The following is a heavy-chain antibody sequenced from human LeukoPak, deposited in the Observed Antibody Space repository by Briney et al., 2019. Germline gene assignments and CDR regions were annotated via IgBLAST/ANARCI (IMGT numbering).Heavy chain of an antibody. CDR1: GYTFTSYD. CDR3: ARSGGTSYYYYYYYMDV. CDR2: MNPNSGNT. J-gene: IGHJ6*03. V-gene: IGHV1-8*02. D-gene: IGHD2-2*01. Sequence: ASVKVSCKASGYTFTSYDINWVRQATGQGLEWMGWMNPNSGNTGYAQKFQGRVTMTRNTSISTAYMELSSLRSEDTAVYYCARSGGTSYYYYYYYMDVWGKGTTVTISS.